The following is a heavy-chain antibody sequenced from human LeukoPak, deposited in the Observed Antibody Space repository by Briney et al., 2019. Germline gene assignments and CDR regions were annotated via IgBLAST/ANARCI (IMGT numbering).Heavy chain of an antibody. J-gene: IGHJ4*02. Sequence: ASVKVSCKASGSPFPNYAMNWVRQAPGQGLEWMGWIHPSTGNPTYAQGFTGRFVFSLDTSVSTTYLQISSLKAEDTAVYYCARAFQSLGGLSLPDYWGQGTLVTVSS. D-gene: IGHD3-16*02. V-gene: IGHV7-4-1*02. CDR3: ARAFQSLGGLSLPDY. CDR2: IHPSTGNP. CDR1: GSPFPNYA.